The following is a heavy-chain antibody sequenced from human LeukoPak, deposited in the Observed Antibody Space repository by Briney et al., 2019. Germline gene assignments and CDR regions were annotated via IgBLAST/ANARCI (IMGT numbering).Heavy chain of an antibody. D-gene: IGHD2-15*01. J-gene: IGHJ4*02. CDR1: GYTFTSYA. V-gene: IGHV7-4-1*01. CDR2: INTDTGNP. Sequence: ASVKVSCKASGYTFTSYAISWVRQAPGQGLEWMGWINTDTGNPTYAQGFTGRFVFSLDTSVSTAYLQIGSLKADETAVYYCARGRYCSGGSCYGDYGGQGSRVPVPS. CDR3: ARGRYCSGGSCYGDY.